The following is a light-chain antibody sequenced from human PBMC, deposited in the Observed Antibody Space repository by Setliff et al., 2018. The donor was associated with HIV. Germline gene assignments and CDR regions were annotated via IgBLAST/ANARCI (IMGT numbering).Light chain of an antibody. Sequence: QSALTQPASVSGSPGQSITISCTGTSNDVGGDNHVSWYHQRPDKAPRLVIYDVSRRPSGVSNRFSGSILGNRAALTITGAQADDECDYYCVLYMGNGISVFGGGTKVTVL. CDR2: DVS. J-gene: IGLJ3*02. CDR3: VLYMGNGISV. CDR1: SNDVGGDNH. V-gene: IGLV2-14*01.